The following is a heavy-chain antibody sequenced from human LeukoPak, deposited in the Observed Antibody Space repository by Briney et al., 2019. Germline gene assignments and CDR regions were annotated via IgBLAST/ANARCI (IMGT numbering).Heavy chain of an antibody. CDR1: GYTFTGYY. D-gene: IGHD5-12*01. CDR3: ARFGYSGYDLPDDY. Sequence: ASVNVSCKASGYTFTGYYMHWVRQAPGQGLEWMGWINPNSGGTNYAQKFQGRVTMTRDTSISTAYMELSRLRSDDTAVYYCARFGYSGYDLPDDYWGQGTLVTVSS. J-gene: IGHJ4*02. V-gene: IGHV1-2*02. CDR2: INPNSGGT.